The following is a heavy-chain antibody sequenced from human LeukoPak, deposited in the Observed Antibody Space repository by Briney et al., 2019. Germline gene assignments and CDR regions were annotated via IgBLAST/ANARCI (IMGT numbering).Heavy chain of an antibody. V-gene: IGHV4-39*01. CDR1: GDSVSNNRYY. CDR2: IYYSGGT. D-gene: IGHD2-2*01. Sequence: SETLSLTCTVSGDSVSNNRYYWGWIRQPPGKGLEWIGSIYYSGGTEYTPSLKSRVTISVDSSKNQVSLKLSSVTATDTAVYYCARQVWYCASTSCPRGWFDPWGQGTLVSVSS. J-gene: IGHJ5*02. CDR3: ARQVWYCASTSCPRGWFDP.